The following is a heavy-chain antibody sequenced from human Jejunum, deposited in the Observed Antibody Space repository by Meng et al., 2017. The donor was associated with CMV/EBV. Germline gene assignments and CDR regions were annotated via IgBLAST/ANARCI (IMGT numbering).Heavy chain of an antibody. CDR3: ARVPAGYYYGDF. CDR1: GYTFITYY. D-gene: IGHD3-10*01. J-gene: IGHJ4*02. CDR2: INPRDGTS. V-gene: IGHV1-46*01. Sequence: VQLVQSGAEVKKPGASVKISCKASGYTFITYYMHWVRQSPGQGLEWLGTINPRDGTSSHAPKFQGRVTMTRDTSTSTVYVEVSSLTSDDTAVYYCARVPAGYYYGDFWGQGTLVTVSS.